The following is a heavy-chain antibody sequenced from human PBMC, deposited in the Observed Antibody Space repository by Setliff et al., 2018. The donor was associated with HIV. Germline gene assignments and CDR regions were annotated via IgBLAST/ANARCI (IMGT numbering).Heavy chain of an antibody. Sequence: SETLSLTCTASGGSTTSHYWSWIRQPPGKGLEWIGYIYYSGSTKYNPSLKSRVAISENMSKNQLSLRLRSVTAADTSLYYCARHGTYYQLFDYWGQGRPVTVSS. D-gene: IGHD3-10*01. J-gene: IGHJ4*02. CDR1: GGSTTSHY. CDR3: ARHGTYYQLFDY. CDR2: IYYSGST. V-gene: IGHV4-59*08.